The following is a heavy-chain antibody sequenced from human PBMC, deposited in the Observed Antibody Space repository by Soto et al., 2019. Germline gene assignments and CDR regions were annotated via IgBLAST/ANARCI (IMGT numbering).Heavy chain of an antibody. J-gene: IGHJ4*02. V-gene: IGHV4-59*08. CDR2: IYYSGST. CDR1: GGSISSYY. D-gene: IGHD3-10*01. CDR3: ARLGVRGDPEYYFDY. Sequence: SETLSLTCTVSGGSISSYYWSWIRQPPGKGLEWIGYIYYSGSTNYNPSLKSRVTISVDTSKNQFSLKLSSVTAADTAVYYCARLGVRGDPEYYFDYWGQGTLVTVSS.